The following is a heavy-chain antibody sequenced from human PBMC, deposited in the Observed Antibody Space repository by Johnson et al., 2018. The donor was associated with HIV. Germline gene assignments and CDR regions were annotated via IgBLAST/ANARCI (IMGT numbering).Heavy chain of an antibody. D-gene: IGHD5-24*01. J-gene: IGHJ3*02. V-gene: IGHV3-49*04. CDR2: IRSKAYGGTT. Sequence: VQLVESGGGLVQPGRSLRLSCTASGFTFGDYAMSWVRQAPGKGLEWVGFIRSKAYGGTTEYGASVKGRFTISRDDSKSIAYLQMNSLKTEDTAVYYCTKMSRDAFDIWGQGTMVTVSS. CDR3: TKMSRDAFDI. CDR1: GFTFGDYA.